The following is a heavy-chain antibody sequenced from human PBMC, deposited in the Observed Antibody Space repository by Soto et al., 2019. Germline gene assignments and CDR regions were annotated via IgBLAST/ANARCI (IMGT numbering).Heavy chain of an antibody. J-gene: IGHJ6*02. D-gene: IGHD2-21*02. CDR1: GFTFSSYG. CDR2: ISYDGSNK. CDR3: AKGGQYCGGDCYSAVGGGYYDGMDV. Sequence: QVQLVESGGGVVQPGRSLRLSCAASGFTFSSYGMHWVRQAPGKGLEWVAVISYDGSNKYYADSVKGRFTISRDNSKNTRYVAMYSRCAEDTSVYYCAKGGQYCGGDCYSAVGGGYYDGMDVGGQGTTVTVSS. V-gene: IGHV3-30*18.